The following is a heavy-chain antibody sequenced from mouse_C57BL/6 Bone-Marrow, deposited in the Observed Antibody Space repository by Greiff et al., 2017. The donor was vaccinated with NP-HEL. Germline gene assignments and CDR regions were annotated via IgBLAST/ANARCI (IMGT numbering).Heavy chain of an antibody. CDR1: GYTFTRYW. V-gene: IGHV1-72*01. CDR3: ARARYDYDGYFDV. D-gene: IGHD2-4*01. Sequence: VKQSCKASGYTFTRYWMHWVKQRPGRGLEWIGRIDPNSGGTKYNEKFKSKATLTVDKPSSTAYMQLSSLTSEDSAVYYCARARYDYDGYFDVWGTGTTVTVSS. CDR2: IDPNSGGT. J-gene: IGHJ1*03.